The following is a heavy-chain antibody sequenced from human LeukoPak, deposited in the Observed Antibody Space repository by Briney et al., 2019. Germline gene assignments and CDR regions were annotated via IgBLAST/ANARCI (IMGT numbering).Heavy chain of an antibody. V-gene: IGHV4-34*01. CDR1: GGSFSGYY. D-gene: IGHD3-10*01. Sequence: PSETLSLTCAVYGGSFSGYYWSWIRQPPGKGLEWIGEINHSGSTNYNPSLRSRVTISVDTSKNQFSLKLSSVTAADTAVYYCARERGPWWYFDLWGRGTLVTVSS. CDR2: INHSGST. CDR3: ARERGPWWYFDL. J-gene: IGHJ2*01.